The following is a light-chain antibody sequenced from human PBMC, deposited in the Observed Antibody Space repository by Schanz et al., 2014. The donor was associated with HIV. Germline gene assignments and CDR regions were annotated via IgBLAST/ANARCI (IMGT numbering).Light chain of an antibody. J-gene: IGKJ4*01. CDR3: QQYGSSPRT. CDR1: QDLSGC. V-gene: IGKV3-20*01. Sequence: EIVLTQSPATLSLSPGERATLSCRAGQDLSGCLAWYQQKPGQAPRLLLYDVSNRASGIPARFSGSGSGTDFTLTISRLEPEDFAVYYCQQYGSSPRTFGGGTKVEIK. CDR2: DVS.